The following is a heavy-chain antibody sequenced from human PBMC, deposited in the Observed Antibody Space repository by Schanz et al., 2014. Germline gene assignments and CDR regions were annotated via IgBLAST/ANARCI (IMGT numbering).Heavy chain of an antibody. D-gene: IGHD3-3*01. CDR2: LTGSGTTT. CDR3: ARQPGRITVSGVVSNWFDP. Sequence: EAQLLESGGGLVQPGGSLRLSCAASGFSFRKSAMSWVRQAPGKGLEWVSALTGSGTTTYYADSVKGRFTISRDNSKITLDRQRNSLRAEDTAIYYCARQPGRITVSGVVSNWFDPWGQGTLVTVSS. CDR1: GFSFRKSA. V-gene: IGHV3-23*01. J-gene: IGHJ5*02.